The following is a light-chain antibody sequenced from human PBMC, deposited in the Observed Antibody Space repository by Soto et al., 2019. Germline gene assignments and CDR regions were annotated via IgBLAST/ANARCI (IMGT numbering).Light chain of an antibody. Sequence: NFMLTQPHSVSESPGKTVTISCTRSSGSIASNYVQWYQQRPGSSPTTVIYEYNHRPSGVPDRFSGSIDSSSNSASLTISGLKTEDEADYYCQSYDSSNQVFGGGTKLTVL. CDR1: SGSIASNY. CDR2: EYN. V-gene: IGLV6-57*01. J-gene: IGLJ3*02. CDR3: QSYDSSNQV.